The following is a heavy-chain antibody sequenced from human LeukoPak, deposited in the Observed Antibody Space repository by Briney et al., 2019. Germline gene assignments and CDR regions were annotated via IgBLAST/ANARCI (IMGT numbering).Heavy chain of an antibody. Sequence: SETLSLTCTVSGGSISSSSYYWGWIRQPPGKGLEWIGSIYYSGSTYYNPSLKSRVTISVDTAKNQFSLKLSSVTAADTAVYYCARRRGGYMDYWGQGTLVTASS. CDR3: ARRRGGYMDY. CDR1: GGSISSSSYY. D-gene: IGHD2-15*01. V-gene: IGHV4-39*01. CDR2: IYYSGST. J-gene: IGHJ4*02.